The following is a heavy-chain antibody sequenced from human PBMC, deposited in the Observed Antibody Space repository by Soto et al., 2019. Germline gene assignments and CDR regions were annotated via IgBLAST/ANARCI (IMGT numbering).Heavy chain of an antibody. D-gene: IGHD2-15*01. CDR3: ARGIWPLLFDY. Sequence: EVQLVESGGGLVQPGGSLRLSCSASGFTFSSYDMHGIRQGPGKGLEWVSAIGTAGDTNYAGSVNGRFTISRKNAKNSLYLQRTSLSAADMVISFCARGIWPLLFDYWGQGTLVTVSS. V-gene: IGHV3-13*04. CDR1: GFTFSSYD. J-gene: IGHJ4*02. CDR2: IGTAGDT.